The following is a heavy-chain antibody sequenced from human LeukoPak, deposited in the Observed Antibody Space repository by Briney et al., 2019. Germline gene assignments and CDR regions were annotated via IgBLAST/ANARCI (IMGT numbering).Heavy chain of an antibody. CDR2: IIPILGIA. CDR1: GYTFTSYA. V-gene: IGHV1-69*04. D-gene: IGHD1-26*01. Sequence: GASVKVSCKASGYTFTSYAISWVRQAPGQGLEWMGRIIPILGIANYAQKFQGRVTITADKSTSTAYMELSSLRSEDTAVYYCASRLGEGGSYYYYGMDVWGQGTTVTVSS. J-gene: IGHJ6*02. CDR3: ASRLGEGGSYYYYGMDV.